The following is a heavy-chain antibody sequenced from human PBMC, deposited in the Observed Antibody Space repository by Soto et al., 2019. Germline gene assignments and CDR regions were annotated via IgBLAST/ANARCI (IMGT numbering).Heavy chain of an antibody. Sequence: QVTLKESGPVLVRPTETLTLTCTVSGFSLNNTRVGVSWISQPPGKAPQWLAHIFSIDEKSYSTSLRTRLTISKDISKGQVVLIVTNMNPLDTATYFCARIPSYGSTWEYYFYYSGMDVWGPGTTVTVS. V-gene: IGHV2-26*01. J-gene: IGHJ6*02. CDR2: IFSIDEK. CDR3: ARIPSYGSTWEYYFYYSGMDV. CDR1: GFSLNNTRVG. D-gene: IGHD2-15*01.